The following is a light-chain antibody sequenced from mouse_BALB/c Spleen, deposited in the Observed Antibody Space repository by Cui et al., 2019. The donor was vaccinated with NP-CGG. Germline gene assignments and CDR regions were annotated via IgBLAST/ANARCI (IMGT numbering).Light chain of an antibody. CDR2: GTN. CDR3: ALWYSNHWV. Sequence: QAVVTQESALTTSPGETVTLTCRSSTGAVTTSNYANWVKEKPDHLFTGLIGGTNNRAPGVPARFSGSLIGDKAALTIIGAQTEDEAIYFCALWYSNHWVFGGGTKLTVL. CDR1: TGAVTTSNY. V-gene: IGLV1*01. J-gene: IGLJ1*01.